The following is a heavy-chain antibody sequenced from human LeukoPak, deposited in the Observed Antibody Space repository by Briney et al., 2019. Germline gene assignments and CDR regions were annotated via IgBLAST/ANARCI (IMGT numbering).Heavy chain of an antibody. Sequence: PGGSLRLSCAASGFTFSNAWMSWVRQTPGKGLEWVGHIKRKTDGGATEYAAPVKGRFTISRDDSKNTLYLQMSSLKTEDTALYYCATTYGYCTATGCSSFNYWGQGTLVTVSS. CDR2: IKRKTDGGAT. D-gene: IGHD2-8*02. J-gene: IGHJ4*02. CDR3: ATTYGYCTATGCSSFNY. V-gene: IGHV3-15*01. CDR1: GFTFSNAW.